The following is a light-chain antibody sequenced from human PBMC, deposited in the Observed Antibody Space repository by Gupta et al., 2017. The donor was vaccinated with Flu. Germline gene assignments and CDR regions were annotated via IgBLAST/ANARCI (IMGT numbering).Light chain of an antibody. CDR2: RDN. V-gene: IGLV3-9*01. J-gene: IGLJ3*02. CDR3: QVWDSNTAV. Sequence: SYKLTQPLSVSVALGQTARITCKGNNIGRKNVHWCQQKPGQAPVLVIYRDNNRPSGIPERFSGSNSGNTATLIISAAQAGDEADFYCQVWDSNTAVFGGGTKLTVL. CDR1: NIGRKN.